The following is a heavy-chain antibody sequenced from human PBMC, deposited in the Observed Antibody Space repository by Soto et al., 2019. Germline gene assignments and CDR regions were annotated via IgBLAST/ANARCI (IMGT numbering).Heavy chain of an antibody. CDR2: ISSSSSYI. Sequence: EVQLVESGGGLVKPGGSLRLSCAASGFTFSSYSMNWVRQAPGKGLEWVSSISSSSSYIYYADSVKGRFTISRDTAKNSLYRQVNSLRAEDTAVYYCARDKVVRRFAGDDWFDPWGQGTLVTVSS. CDR1: GFTFSSYS. D-gene: IGHD2-15*01. V-gene: IGHV3-21*01. CDR3: ARDKVVRRFAGDDWFDP. J-gene: IGHJ5*02.